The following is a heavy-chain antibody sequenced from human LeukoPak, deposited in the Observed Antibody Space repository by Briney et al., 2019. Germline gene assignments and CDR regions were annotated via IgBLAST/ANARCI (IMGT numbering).Heavy chain of an antibody. D-gene: IGHD1-20*01. CDR1: GGSFSGYY. CDR2: INHSGST. J-gene: IGHJ4*02. V-gene: IGHV4-34*01. Sequence: PSETLSLTCAVYGGSFSGYYWSWIRQPPGKGLEWIGEINHSGSTNYNPSLKSRVTMSVDTSKNQFSLKLSSVTAADMAGYYCARVRYNWNRDFDYWGQGTLVTVSS. CDR3: ARVRYNWNRDFDY.